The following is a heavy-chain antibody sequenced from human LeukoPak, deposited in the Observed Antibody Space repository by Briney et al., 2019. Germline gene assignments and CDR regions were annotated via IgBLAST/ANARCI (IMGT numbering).Heavy chain of an antibody. Sequence: PGGSLRLSCAASGFTFSRYSMNWVRQAPGKGLEWVSFISSSSTTIFYADSVKGQFTISRDNAKNSLFLQMNSLRAEDTAVYYCARDDYGDYDFDYWGQGTLVAVSS. J-gene: IGHJ4*02. V-gene: IGHV3-48*01. CDR3: ARDDYGDYDFDY. CDR2: ISSSSTTI. D-gene: IGHD4-17*01. CDR1: GFTFSRYS.